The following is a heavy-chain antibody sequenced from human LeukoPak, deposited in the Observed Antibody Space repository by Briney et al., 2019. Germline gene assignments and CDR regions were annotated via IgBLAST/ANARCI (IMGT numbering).Heavy chain of an antibody. CDR3: ARGGADIDRGVIVWFDP. CDR1: GGTFSRYA. D-gene: IGHD3-16*02. J-gene: IGHJ5*02. CDR2: IITILSIA. Sequence: SVKVSCKASGGTFSRYAISWVRQAPGQGLEWMGRIITILSIANYAQKFQGRVTITADKSTSTAYMELSSLRSEDTAVYYCARGGADIDRGVIVWFDPWGQGTLVTVST. V-gene: IGHV1-69*04.